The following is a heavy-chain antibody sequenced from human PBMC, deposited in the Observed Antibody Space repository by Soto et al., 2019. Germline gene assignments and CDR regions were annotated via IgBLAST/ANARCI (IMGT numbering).Heavy chain of an antibody. CDR1: GGTFSSYA. CDR3: ARRAWGYDNWFDP. CDR2: IIPIFGTA. D-gene: IGHD5-12*01. Sequence: WASVKVSCKASGGTFSSYAISWVRQAPEQGLEWMGGIIPIFGTANYAQKFQGRVTITADKSTSTAYMELSSLRSEDTAVYYCARRAWGYDNWFDPWGQGTLVTVSS. J-gene: IGHJ5*02. V-gene: IGHV1-69*06.